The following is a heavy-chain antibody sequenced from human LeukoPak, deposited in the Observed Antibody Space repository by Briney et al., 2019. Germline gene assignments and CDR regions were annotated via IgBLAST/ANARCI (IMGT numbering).Heavy chain of an antibody. Sequence: SQTLSLTCAVSSRSISNYYWSWIRQPQGKGLEWIGCSHYTGNTNHNPSLKSRVTISVDTSKNQFSLRLSSVTAADTAVYYCARRGNFDYWGQGTLVTVSS. J-gene: IGHJ4*02. D-gene: IGHD6-13*01. CDR3: ARRGNFDY. CDR2: SHYTGNT. CDR1: SRSISNYY. V-gene: IGHV4-59*08.